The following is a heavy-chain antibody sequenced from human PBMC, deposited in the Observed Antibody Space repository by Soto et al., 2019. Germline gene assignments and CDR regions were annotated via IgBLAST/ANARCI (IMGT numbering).Heavy chain of an antibody. CDR3: ARLGGYYQSLDS. J-gene: IGHJ4*02. D-gene: IGHD3-22*01. CDR1: GGSISGYY. V-gene: IGHV4-59*08. Sequence: ASETLSLTCTVSGGSISGYYWAWVRQPPERGLEWIGFIYYAGTTTYNPSLKSRVSISIDTSKSEVSLKLTSVTAADTAVYYCARLGGYYQSLDSWGQGTVVTVSS. CDR2: IYYAGTT.